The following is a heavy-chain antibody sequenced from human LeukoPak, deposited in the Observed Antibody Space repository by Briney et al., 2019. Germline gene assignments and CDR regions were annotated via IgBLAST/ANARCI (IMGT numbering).Heavy chain of an antibody. D-gene: IGHD3-22*01. V-gene: IGHV1-69*05. J-gene: IGHJ4*02. CDR1: GGTFSSYA. CDR3: AREGSTMIPGDY. Sequence: GASVKVSCKASGGTFSSYAISWLRQAPGQGLEWMGGIIPIFGTANYAQKFQGRVTITTDESTSTAYMELSSLRSEDTAVYYCAREGSTMIPGDYWGQGTLVTVSS. CDR2: IIPIFGTA.